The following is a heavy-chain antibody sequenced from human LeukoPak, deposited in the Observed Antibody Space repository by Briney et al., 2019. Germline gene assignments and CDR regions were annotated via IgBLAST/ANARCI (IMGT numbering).Heavy chain of an antibody. Sequence: PGGSLRLSCAASGFTFSSYSMNWVRQAPGKGLEWVSSISSSSSYIYYADSVKGRFTISRDNAKNSLYLRMNSLRAEDTAVYYCASHSINDFWSGYYPGAFDIWGQGTMVTVSS. V-gene: IGHV3-21*01. CDR3: ASHSINDFWSGYYPGAFDI. CDR1: GFTFSSYS. J-gene: IGHJ3*02. CDR2: ISSSSSYI. D-gene: IGHD3-3*01.